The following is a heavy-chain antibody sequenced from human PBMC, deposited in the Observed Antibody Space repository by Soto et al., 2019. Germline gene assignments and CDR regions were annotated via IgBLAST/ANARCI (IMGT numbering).Heavy chain of an antibody. V-gene: IGHV4-34*01. D-gene: IGHD4-17*01. CDR1: GGSFSGYY. CDR3: AQTTVSYYYYGMDV. Sequence: PSETLSLTCAAYGGSFSGYYWSWIRQPPGKGLEWIGEINHSGSTNYNPSLKSRVTISVDTSKNQFSLKLSSVTAADTAVYYCAQTTVSYYYYGMDVWGQGTTVTVSS. CDR2: INHSGST. J-gene: IGHJ6*02.